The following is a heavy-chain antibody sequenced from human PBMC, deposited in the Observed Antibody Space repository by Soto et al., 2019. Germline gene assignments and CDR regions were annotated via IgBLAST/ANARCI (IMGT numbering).Heavy chain of an antibody. J-gene: IGHJ2*01. D-gene: IGHD4-4*01. CDR3: ARPLWRDDYNWGYFDL. CDR2: ISYDGSNK. CDR1: GFTFSTYG. V-gene: IGHV3-30*19. Sequence: PGGSLRLSCAASGFTFSTYGMHWVRQAPGKGLEWVAVISYDGSNKYYADSVKGRFTISRDNSKNTLYLQMNSLRAEDTVVFYCARPLWRDDYNWGYFDLWGRGTLVTVSS.